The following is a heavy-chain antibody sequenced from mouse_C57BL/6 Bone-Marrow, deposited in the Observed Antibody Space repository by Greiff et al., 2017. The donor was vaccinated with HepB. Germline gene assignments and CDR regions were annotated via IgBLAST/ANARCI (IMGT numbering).Heavy chain of an antibody. CDR3: ARRASLLSWFAY. CDR1: GYTFTSYW. J-gene: IGHJ3*01. Sequence: VQLQQPGAEFVKPGASVKLSCKASGYTFTSYWMQWVKQRPGQGLEWIGEIDPSDSYINYNQKFKGKATFTVDTSSSTAYMQLSSLTSEDSAVYYGARRASLLSWFAYWGQGTLVTVSA. V-gene: IGHV1-50*01. CDR2: IDPSDSYI. D-gene: IGHD3-1*01.